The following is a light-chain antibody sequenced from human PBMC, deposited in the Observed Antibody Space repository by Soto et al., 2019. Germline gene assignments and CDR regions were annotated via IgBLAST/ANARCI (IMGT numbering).Light chain of an antibody. V-gene: IGKV3-20*01. Sequence: EIVLTQSPGTLSLSPGERATLSCRASQSVTNNYLAWFQQKPGQAPKVLIYRASIRATGIPDRFTGSGSGTDFTLTISRLEPEDFAVYYGQQYVSSPWAFGQGTKVDIK. CDR2: RAS. CDR1: QSVTNNY. J-gene: IGKJ1*01. CDR3: QQYVSSPWA.